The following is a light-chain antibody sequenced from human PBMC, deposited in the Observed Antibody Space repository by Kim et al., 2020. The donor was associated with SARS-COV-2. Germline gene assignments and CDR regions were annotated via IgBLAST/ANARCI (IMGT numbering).Light chain of an antibody. CDR2: SDN. V-gene: IGLV1-44*01. J-gene: IGLJ3*02. Sequence: GQTVTTACSGSTSNIGSNSVTWYQQLPGTAPKLLIYSDNRRPSGVPDRFSGSKSGTSASLAISGLQSDDAADYYCATWDDSMNALMFGGGTQLTVL. CDR1: TSNIGSNS. CDR3: ATWDDSMNALM.